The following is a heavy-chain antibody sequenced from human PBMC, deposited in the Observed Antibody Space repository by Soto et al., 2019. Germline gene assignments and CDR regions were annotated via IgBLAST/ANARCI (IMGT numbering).Heavy chain of an antibody. CDR2: IYYSGST. V-gene: IGHV4-59*01. Sequence: QVQLQESGPGLVKPSETLSLTCTVSGGSISSYYWSWIRQPPGKGLAWSGYIYYSGSTHYNPSLKSRVTISVDTAKNQFSLKLSSVTAADTAVYYCARTYYYDSSGYYYYYYGMDVWGQGTTVTVSS. CDR1: GGSISSYY. D-gene: IGHD3-22*01. J-gene: IGHJ6*02. CDR3: ARTYYYDSSGYYYYYYGMDV.